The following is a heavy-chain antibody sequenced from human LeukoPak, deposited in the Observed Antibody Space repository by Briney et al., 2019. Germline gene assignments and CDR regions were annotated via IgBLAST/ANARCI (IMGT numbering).Heavy chain of an antibody. D-gene: IGHD3-16*02. J-gene: IGHJ4*02. V-gene: IGHV1-2*02. CDR2: INPNSGGT. CDR3: AREFYRNYDYVWGSYRQDY. CDR1: GYTFTGYY. Sequence: ASVKVSCKASGYTFTGYYMHWVRQAPGQGLEWMGWINPNSGGTNYAQKFQGRVTMTRDTSISTAYMELSRLRSDDTAVYYCAREFYRNYDYVWGSYRQDYWGQGTLVTVSS.